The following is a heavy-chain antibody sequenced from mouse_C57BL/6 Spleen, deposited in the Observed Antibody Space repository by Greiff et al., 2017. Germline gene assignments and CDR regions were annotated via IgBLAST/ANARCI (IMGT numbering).Heavy chain of an antibody. V-gene: IGHV1-74*01. CDR3: AIEGIYYGSSPYAMDY. CDR2: IHPSDSDT. Sequence: QVQLQQPGAELVKPGASVKVSCKASGYTFTSYWMHWVKQRPGQGLEWIGRIHPSDSDTNYNQKFKGKATLTVDKSSSTAYMQLSSLTSEDSAVYYCAIEGIYYGSSPYAMDYWGQGTSVTVSS. J-gene: IGHJ4*01. D-gene: IGHD1-1*01. CDR1: GYTFTSYW.